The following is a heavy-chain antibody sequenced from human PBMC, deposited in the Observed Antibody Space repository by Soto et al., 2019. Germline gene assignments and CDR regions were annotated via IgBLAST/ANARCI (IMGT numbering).Heavy chain of an antibody. CDR3: ARAGGSYDSGTFYRYYFDQ. V-gene: IGHV1-18*04. J-gene: IGHJ4*02. CDR2: ISPYNGNT. D-gene: IGHD3-22*01. CDR1: GYTFTRYT. Sequence: ASVKVSCKTSGYTFTRYTIGWVRQAPGQGLEWMGWISPYNGNTDYAQKFQDRVTMTTDTSTSTAYMELRSLRSDDTAVYYCARAGGSYDSGTFYRYYFDQWAQGALVTVSS.